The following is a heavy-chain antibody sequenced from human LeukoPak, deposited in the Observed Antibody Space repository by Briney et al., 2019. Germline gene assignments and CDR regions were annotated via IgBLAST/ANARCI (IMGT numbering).Heavy chain of an antibody. CDR1: GFTFSNYW. Sequence: GGSLRLSCAASGFTFSNYWMSWVRQAPGKGLEWVAVISYDGSNKYYADSVKGRFTISRDNSKNTLYLQMNSLRAEDTAVYYCAKEVRVLLWFGELFLDYWGQGTLVTVSS. CDR2: ISYDGSNK. D-gene: IGHD3-10*01. J-gene: IGHJ4*02. V-gene: IGHV3-30*18. CDR3: AKEVRVLLWFGELFLDY.